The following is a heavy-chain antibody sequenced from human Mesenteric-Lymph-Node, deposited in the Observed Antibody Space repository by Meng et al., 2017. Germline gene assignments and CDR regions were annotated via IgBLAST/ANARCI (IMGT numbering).Heavy chain of an antibody. CDR2: IIPIFGTA. D-gene: IGHD5-12*01. J-gene: IGHJ6*02. CDR1: GYTFTSYS. Sequence: SVKVSCKASGYTFTSYSISWVRQAPGQGLEWMGGIIPIFGTANYAQKFQGRVTITTDESTSTAYMELSSLRSEDTAVYYCAKESGYSGDYYYYGMDVWGQGTTVTVSS. CDR3: AKESGYSGDYYYYGMDV. V-gene: IGHV1-69*05.